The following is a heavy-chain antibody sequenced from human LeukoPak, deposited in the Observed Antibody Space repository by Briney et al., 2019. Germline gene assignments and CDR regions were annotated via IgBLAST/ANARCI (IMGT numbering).Heavy chain of an antibody. CDR2: INSDGSST. J-gene: IGHJ3*02. CDR3: AREGVVGDSSVYDAFDI. CDR1: GFTFSSYW. D-gene: IGHD3-22*01. V-gene: IGHV3-74*01. Sequence: GGSLRLSCAASGFTFSSYWMHWVRQAPGKGLVWVSRINSDGSSTSYADSVKGRFTISRDNAKNTLYLQMNSLRAEDTAVYYCAREGVVGDSSVYDAFDIWGQGTMVTVSS.